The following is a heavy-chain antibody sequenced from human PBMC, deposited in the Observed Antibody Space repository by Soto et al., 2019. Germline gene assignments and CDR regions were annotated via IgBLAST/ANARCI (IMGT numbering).Heavy chain of an antibody. V-gene: IGHV2-5*02. Sequence: QITLKESGPTLVKPTQTLTLTCTFSGFSLTTDRVDAGWIRQPPGEALEWLAVIYWDDTKTYRPSLESRLTITKDTSKNQVALTMTNMDSVDTATYYCAHAYGGRSLYWGQGTLVTVSS. CDR3: AHAYGGRSLY. J-gene: IGHJ4*02. CDR2: IYWDDTK. CDR1: GFSLTTDRVD. D-gene: IGHD1-26*01.